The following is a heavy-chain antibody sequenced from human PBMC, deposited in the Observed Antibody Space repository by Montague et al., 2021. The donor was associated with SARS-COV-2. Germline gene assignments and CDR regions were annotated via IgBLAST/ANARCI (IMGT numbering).Heavy chain of an antibody. D-gene: IGHD4-23*01. CDR3: ARWDPQTLTLIGLRGKSASDY. CDR2: INHSGTT. J-gene: IGHJ4*02. CDR1: GGSFSGYC. V-gene: IGHV4-34*01. Sequence: SETLSLTCAVYGGSFSGYCWTWIRQSPAKGLEWIAEINHSGTTNYNFNPSLRSRVTISVDTSKSQFSLKLSSVTAADTGVYYCARWDPQTLTLIGLRGKSASDYWGQGTLVTVSS.